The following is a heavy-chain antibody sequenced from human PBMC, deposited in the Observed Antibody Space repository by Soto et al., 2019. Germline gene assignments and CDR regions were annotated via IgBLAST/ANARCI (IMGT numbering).Heavy chain of an antibody. CDR1: GFTFSSYW. D-gene: IGHD3-10*01. Sequence: PGGSLRLSCAASGFTFSSYWRHWVRHAPGKGLVWVSRINSDGSSTSYADSVKGRFTISRDNAKNTLYLQMNSLRAEDTAVYYCARAGSGKYYFDYWGQGTLVTVSS. J-gene: IGHJ4*02. CDR3: ARAGSGKYYFDY. V-gene: IGHV3-74*01. CDR2: INSDGSST.